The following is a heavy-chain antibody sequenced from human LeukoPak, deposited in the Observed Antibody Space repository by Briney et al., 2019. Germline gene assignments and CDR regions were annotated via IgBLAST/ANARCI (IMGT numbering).Heavy chain of an antibody. CDR2: ISGSGGST. D-gene: IGHD3-22*01. V-gene: IGHV3-23*01. CDR3: AKAPYYDSSGLYYFDY. CDR1: GFTFSSYA. Sequence: GGSLRLSCAASGFTFSSYAMSWVRQAPGKGLEWVSAISGSGGSTYYADSVKGRFTISRDNPKNTLYLQMNSLRAEDTAVYYCAKAPYYDSSGLYYFDYWGQGTLVTVSS. J-gene: IGHJ4*02.